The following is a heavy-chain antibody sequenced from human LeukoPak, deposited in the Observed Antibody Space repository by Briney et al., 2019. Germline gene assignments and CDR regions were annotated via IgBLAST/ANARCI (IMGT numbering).Heavy chain of an antibody. CDR1: GGSFGGYY. CDR2: ISHSGST. V-gene: IGHV4-34*01. J-gene: IGHJ5*02. D-gene: IGHD2-2*01. Sequence: SETLSLTCAVYGGSFGGYYWSWIRQPPGKGLEWIGEISHSGSTNYNPSLKSRVTISVDTSKNQFSLKLSSVTAADTAVYYCARSDIVVVPAASKIYNWFDPWGQGTLVTVSS. CDR3: ARSDIVVVPAASKIYNWFDP.